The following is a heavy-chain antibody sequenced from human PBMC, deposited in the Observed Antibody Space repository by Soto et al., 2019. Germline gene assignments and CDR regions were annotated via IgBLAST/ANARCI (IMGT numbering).Heavy chain of an antibody. CDR2: ISGGCDAA. V-gene: IGHV3-23*01. J-gene: IGHJ2*01. D-gene: IGHD2-2*01. Sequence: EVQLLESGGALVQPGGSLRLSCAGSGFTFINYAMNWVRQAPGKGLEWVSSISGGCDAAFFPESVRGRFTISRANAKNTVSLQMNSLGVDDTAVYYCARKILGSTSRPNCWYFDLWGRGTLVTVSS. CDR1: GFTFINYA. CDR3: ARKILGSTSRPNCWYFDL.